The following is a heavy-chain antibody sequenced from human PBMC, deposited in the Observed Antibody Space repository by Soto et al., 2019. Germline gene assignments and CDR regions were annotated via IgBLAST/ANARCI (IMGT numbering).Heavy chain of an antibody. V-gene: IGHV3-30*02. CDR2: IWCDGSNK. Sequence: PGGSLRLPCSASGLPFCIYGMHLVRQSPGKGLEWVACIWCDGSNKYYADSVKGRFTISRDNSKNTLYLQMNSLRAEDTAVYYCAKAVAGKGGLDYWRKGILRPVSS. J-gene: IGHJ4*02. CDR1: GLPFCIYG. D-gene: IGHD6-19*01. CDR3: AKAVAGKGGLDY.